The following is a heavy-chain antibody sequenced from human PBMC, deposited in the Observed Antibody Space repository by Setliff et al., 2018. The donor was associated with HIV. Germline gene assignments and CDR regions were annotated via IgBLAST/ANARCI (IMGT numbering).Heavy chain of an antibody. CDR2: INHNGGT. J-gene: IGHJ4*02. CDR1: GGSFTSYY. Sequence: SETLSLTCAVYGGSFTSYYWTWIRQAPGKDLEWIGEINHNGGTNYNPSLKSRVTISVVTSKNQFSLRLTSVTAADTGVYYCARGGLRQWNGFWGQGTLVTVSS. V-gene: IGHV4-34*01. D-gene: IGHD3-3*01. CDR3: ARGGLRQWNGF.